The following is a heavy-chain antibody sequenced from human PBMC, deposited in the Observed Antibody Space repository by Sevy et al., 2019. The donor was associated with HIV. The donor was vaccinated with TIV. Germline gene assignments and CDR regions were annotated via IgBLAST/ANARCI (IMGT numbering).Heavy chain of an antibody. CDR2: IWYDGSNK. CDR1: GFTFSSYG. CDR3: ARANKRYCSSTSCYGVDV. D-gene: IGHD2-2*01. Sequence: GGSLRLSCAASGFTFSSYGMHWVRQAPGKGLEWVAVIWYDGSNKYEADSVKVRLTIARDNSKKTLYLQMNSLTAEDTAVYYCARANKRYCSSTSCYGVDVWGQGTTVTVSS. V-gene: IGHV3-33*01. J-gene: IGHJ6*02.